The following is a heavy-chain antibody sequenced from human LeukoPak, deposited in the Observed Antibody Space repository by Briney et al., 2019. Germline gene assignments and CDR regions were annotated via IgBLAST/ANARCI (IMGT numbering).Heavy chain of an antibody. V-gene: IGHV4-59*01. Sequence: PSETLSLTCAVSGGSISSYYWSWIRQPPRERQQWIGCIYYSGSTNYNPSLKSRVTISVDTSKNQFSLKLSSVTAADTAVYYCARVGAGGKYFDYWGQGTMVTVSS. D-gene: IGHD6-13*01. J-gene: IGHJ4*02. CDR2: IYYSGST. CDR3: ARVGAGGKYFDY. CDR1: GGSISSYY.